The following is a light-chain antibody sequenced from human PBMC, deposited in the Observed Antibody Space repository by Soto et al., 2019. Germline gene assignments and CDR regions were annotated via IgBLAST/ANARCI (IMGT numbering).Light chain of an antibody. Sequence: EIVTTQSPVTLSVSPGERATLSCRASQSISSNLAWYQQKPGQAPRLVIFDASTRATGIPDRFTGRGSGTEFTLTISSLQSEDSAVYFCQQYNDWPPITFGGGTKVDIK. CDR2: DAS. V-gene: IGKV3-15*01. CDR3: QQYNDWPPIT. CDR1: QSISSN. J-gene: IGKJ4*01.